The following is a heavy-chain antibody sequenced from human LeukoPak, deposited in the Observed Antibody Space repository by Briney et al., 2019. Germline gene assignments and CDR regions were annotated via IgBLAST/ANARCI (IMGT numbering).Heavy chain of an antibody. V-gene: IGHV3-23*01. CDR2: ISGPGRET. Sequence: GGSLRLSCEASGFTFGGSAMSWVRQAPGKGLEWISDISGPGRETYCADSVKGRFTISRDNSKNTLYLQLNSLGAEDTAVYFCAKIDSPRVGWRAPFDYWGQGALVTVSS. J-gene: IGHJ4*02. CDR1: GFTFGGSA. CDR3: AKIDSPRVGWRAPFDY. D-gene: IGHD6-19*01.